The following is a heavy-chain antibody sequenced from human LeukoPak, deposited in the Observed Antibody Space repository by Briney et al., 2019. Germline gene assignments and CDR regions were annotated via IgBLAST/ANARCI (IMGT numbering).Heavy chain of an antibody. D-gene: IGHD2-15*01. Sequence: GSVNVSCKASGYTFTGYYMHWVRQAPGQGLEWMGWINPNSGGTNYAQKFQGRVTMTRDTSISTAYMELSRLRSDDTAVYYCARDKEKIVVVVAATSNWFDPWGQGTLVSV. CDR3: ARDKEKIVVVVAATSNWFDP. CDR1: GYTFTGYY. V-gene: IGHV1-2*02. CDR2: INPNSGGT. J-gene: IGHJ5*02.